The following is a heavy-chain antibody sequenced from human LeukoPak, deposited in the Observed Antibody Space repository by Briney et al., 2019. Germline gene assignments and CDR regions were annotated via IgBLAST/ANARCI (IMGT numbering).Heavy chain of an antibody. D-gene: IGHD6-13*01. CDR1: GGSFSGYY. CDR2: INHSGST. V-gene: IGHV4-34*01. J-gene: IGHJ3*02. CDR3: ARLDLPGVAAAPNAFDI. Sequence: SETLSLTCAVYGGSFSGYYWSWIRQPPGKGLEWIGEINHSGSTNYNPSLKSRVTISVDTSKNQFSLKLSFVTAADTAVYYCARLDLPGVAAAPNAFDIWGQGTMVTVSS.